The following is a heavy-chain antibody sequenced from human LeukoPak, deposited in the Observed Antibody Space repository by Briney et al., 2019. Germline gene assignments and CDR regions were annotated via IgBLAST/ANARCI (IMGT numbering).Heavy chain of an antibody. CDR2: IYPGDSDT. V-gene: IGHV5-51*01. CDR1: GYRFTSYW. J-gene: IGHJ4*02. Sequence: GESLKISCKGSGYRFTSYWIGWVRPMPGKGLEWMGIIYPGDSDTRYSPSFQGQVTISADKSVSTAYLQWSSLKASDTAMYYCARPHGSSLPRVFDYWGQGTLVTVSS. CDR3: ARPHGSSLPRVFDY. D-gene: IGHD6-6*01.